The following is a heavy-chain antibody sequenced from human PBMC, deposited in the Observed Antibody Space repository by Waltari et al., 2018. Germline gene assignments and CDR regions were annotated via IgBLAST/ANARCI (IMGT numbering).Heavy chain of an antibody. Sequence: EVRLAESGGGLLKPGGSLRLSCTASGFDFSDYAMNWVRQAPGTGLEWVSSIGGTHSNIFYADSVKGRFTVSRDNAKNSLYLQMDNLRAEDSGLYYCTRDLYGSGGDWFDPWGQGTLVTVSS. V-gene: IGHV3-21*01. D-gene: IGHD3-10*01. CDR1: GFDFSDYA. CDR3: TRDLYGSGGDWFDP. CDR2: IGGTHSNI. J-gene: IGHJ5*02.